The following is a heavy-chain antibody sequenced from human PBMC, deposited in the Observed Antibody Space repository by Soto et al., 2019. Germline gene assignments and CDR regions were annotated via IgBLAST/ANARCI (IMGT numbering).Heavy chain of an antibody. CDR3: ARNHIAVAGVYYYYGMDV. CDR2: IWYDGSNK. CDR1: GFTFSSYG. D-gene: IGHD6-19*01. V-gene: IGHV3-33*01. J-gene: IGHJ6*02. Sequence: GGSLRLSCAASGFTFSSYGMHWVRQAPGKGLEWVAVIWYDGSNKYYADSVKGRFTISRDNSKNTLYLQMNSLRAEDTAVYYCARNHIAVAGVYYYYGMDVWGQGTTVTVSS.